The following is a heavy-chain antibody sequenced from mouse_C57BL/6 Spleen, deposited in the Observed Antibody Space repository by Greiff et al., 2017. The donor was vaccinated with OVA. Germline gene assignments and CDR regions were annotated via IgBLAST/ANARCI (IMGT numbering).Heavy chain of an antibody. J-gene: IGHJ3*01. V-gene: IGHV5-17*01. CDR2: ISSGSSTI. CDR3: ARALLAAWFAY. D-gene: IGHD1-1*01. Sequence: EVMLVESGGGLVKPGGSLKLSCAASGFTFSDYGMHWVRQAPEKGLEWVAYISSGSSTIYYADTVKGRFTISRDNAKNTLFLQMTSLRSEVTAMYYCARALLAAWFAYWGQGTLVTVSA. CDR1: GFTFSDYG.